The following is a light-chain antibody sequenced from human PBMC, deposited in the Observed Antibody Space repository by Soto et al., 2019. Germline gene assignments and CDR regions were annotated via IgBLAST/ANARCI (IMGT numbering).Light chain of an antibody. CDR2: DAS. V-gene: IGKV3-20*01. CDR1: QSVSSNY. CDR3: QQYGSSPPIT. J-gene: IGKJ5*01. Sequence: EIVLTQSPDTLSLSPGERVTLSCRASQSVSSNYLAWYQQKPGQAPRLLIYDASSRATGIPDRFSGRGSGTDFTLTISRLEPEDFAVYYCQQYGSSPPITFGQGTRLEMK.